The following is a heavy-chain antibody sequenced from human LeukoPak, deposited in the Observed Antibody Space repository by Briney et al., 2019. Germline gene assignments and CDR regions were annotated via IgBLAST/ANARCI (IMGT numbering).Heavy chain of an antibody. Sequence: SETLSLTCTGSGDSISNYYWSWIRQPPGKGLEWIGYISYSGSTNSNPSLYSRVTISIDMSKNQFSLRLSSVTAADTAVYYCARGRVPNYWGQGTLVTVSS. CDR3: ARGRVPNY. D-gene: IGHD3-10*01. CDR2: ISYSGST. J-gene: IGHJ4*02. CDR1: GDSISNYY. V-gene: IGHV4-59*01.